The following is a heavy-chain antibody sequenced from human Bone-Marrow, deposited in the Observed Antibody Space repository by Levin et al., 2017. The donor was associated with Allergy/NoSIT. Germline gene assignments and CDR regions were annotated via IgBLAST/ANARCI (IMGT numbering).Heavy chain of an antibody. CDR1: GFTFSTYG. CDR2: ISARKTTM. Sequence: RSGGSLRLSCAASGFTFSTYGMIWVRQAPGKGLEWVSYISARKTTMYYADSVKGRFTISRDDAKNTLYLQMSSLRAEDTAVYYCARDEESYGDAFDIWGQGTRVTVPS. CDR3: ARDEESYGDAFDI. J-gene: IGHJ3*02. V-gene: IGHV3-48*01. D-gene: IGHD2-8*01.